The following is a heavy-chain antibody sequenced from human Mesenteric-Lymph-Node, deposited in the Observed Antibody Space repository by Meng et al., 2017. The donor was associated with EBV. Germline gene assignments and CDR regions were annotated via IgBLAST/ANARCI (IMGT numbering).Heavy chain of an antibody. D-gene: IGHD2-15*01. CDR3: TRDGGLNSGGTRFDY. CDR1: GDSVSSNSAA. Sequence: QVQLPQSCPGLVKPSQTLPLTCAISGDSVSSNSAAWNWIRQSPSRGLEWLGRTYYKSKWYNDYAVSVKSRITINPDTSKNQFSLHLNSVTPEDTAVYYCTRDGGLNSGGTRFDYWGQGTLVTVSS. V-gene: IGHV6-1*01. J-gene: IGHJ4*02. CDR2: TYYKSKWYN.